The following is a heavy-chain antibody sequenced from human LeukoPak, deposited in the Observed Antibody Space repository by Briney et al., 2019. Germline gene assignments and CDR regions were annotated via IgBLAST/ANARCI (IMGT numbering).Heavy chain of an antibody. Sequence: PSETLSLTCTVSGGSISSYYWNWIREPAGKGLEWIGLIYNSGSTNYNPSLKSRVNMSVDTSKNQVSLKLSSVTAADAAVYYCARDLVVAATGAFDIWGQGATVTVSS. V-gene: IGHV4-4*07. CDR1: GGSISSYY. D-gene: IGHD2-15*01. J-gene: IGHJ3*02. CDR2: IYNSGST. CDR3: ARDLVVAATGAFDI.